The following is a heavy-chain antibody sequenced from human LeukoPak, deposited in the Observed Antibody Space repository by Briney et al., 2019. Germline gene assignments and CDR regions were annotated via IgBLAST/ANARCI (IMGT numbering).Heavy chain of an antibody. CDR3: AKDPTKYYYDSSGYSDY. V-gene: IGHV3-23*01. J-gene: IGHJ4*02. D-gene: IGHD3-22*01. CDR1: GFTFSSYW. CDR2: ISGSGGST. Sequence: PGGSLRLSCAASGFTFSSYWMSWVRQAPGKGLEWVSAISGSGGSTYYADSVKGRFTISRDNSKNTLYLQMNSLRAEDTAVYYCAKDPTKYYYDSSGYSDYWGQGTLVTVSS.